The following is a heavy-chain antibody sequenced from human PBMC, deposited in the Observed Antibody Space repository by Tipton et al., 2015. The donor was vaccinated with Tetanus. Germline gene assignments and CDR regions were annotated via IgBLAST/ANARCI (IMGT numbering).Heavy chain of an antibody. CDR1: GYTLTNYG. CDR3: ARDYYASGIYYHEY. D-gene: IGHD3-10*01. J-gene: IGHJ4*02. V-gene: IGHV1-18*01. Sequence: QLVQSGAEVKKPGASVKVSCKASGYTLTNYGISWVRQAPGQGLEWMGWISPYNGMTNYAHKLQGRVTMTTDTSTSTASMELRSLRSNDTAVYYCARDYYASGIYYHEYWGQGTLVTVSS. CDR2: ISPYNGMT.